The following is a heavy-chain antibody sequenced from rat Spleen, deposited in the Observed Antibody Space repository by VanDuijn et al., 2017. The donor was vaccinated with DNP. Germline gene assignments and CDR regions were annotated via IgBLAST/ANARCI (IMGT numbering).Heavy chain of an antibody. CDR3: TSNPHIRTAAPFDY. D-gene: IGHD3-8*01. CDR1: GFSFSDYY. V-gene: IGHV5-22*01. J-gene: IGHJ2*01. CDR2: ISYEGSRT. Sequence: EVQLVESGGGLVQPGRSMKLSCAASGFSFSDYYMAWVRQAPKKGLEWVASISYEGSRTYYGDSVKGRFAISRDNAKSTLYLQVNSLRSEDTATYYCTSNPHIRTAAPFDYWGQGVMVTVSS.